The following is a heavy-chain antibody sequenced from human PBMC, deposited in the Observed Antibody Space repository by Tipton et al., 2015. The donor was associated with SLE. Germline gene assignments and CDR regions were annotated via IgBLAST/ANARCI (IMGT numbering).Heavy chain of an antibody. CDR3: ARHGLIGLGEYYYYGMDV. CDR1: GGSISSSHYY. Sequence: TLSLTCTISGGSISSSHYYWGWIRQPPGKGLEWIGSIYYSGSTYYNPSLKSRVTISVDTSKNQFSLKLSSVTAADTAVYYCARHGLIGLGEYYYYGMDVWGQGTTVTVSS. J-gene: IGHJ6*02. V-gene: IGHV4-39*01. CDR2: IYYSGST. D-gene: IGHD3-16*01.